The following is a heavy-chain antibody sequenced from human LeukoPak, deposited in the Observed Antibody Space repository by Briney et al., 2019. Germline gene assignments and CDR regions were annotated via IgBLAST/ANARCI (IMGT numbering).Heavy chain of an antibody. CDR1: GFTFDDYA. V-gene: IGHV3-9*01. CDR3: AKGPLGELSAFDI. CDR2: ISWNSGSI. D-gene: IGHD1-26*01. Sequence: PGGSLRLSCAASGFTFDDYAMHWVRQAPGKGLEWVSGISWNSGSIGYADSVKGRFTISRDNAKNSLYLQMNSLRAEDTALYYCAKGPLGELSAFDIWGQGTMVTVSS. J-gene: IGHJ3*02.